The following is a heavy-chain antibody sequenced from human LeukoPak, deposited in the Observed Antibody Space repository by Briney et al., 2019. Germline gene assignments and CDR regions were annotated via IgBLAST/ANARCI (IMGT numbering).Heavy chain of an antibody. CDR2: IYHGGSS. J-gene: IGHJ4*02. CDR1: GGSISSGGYS. V-gene: IGHV4-30-2*01. CDR3: ARGAPHFDY. Sequence: SETLSLTCAVSGGSISSGGYSWSWIRQPPGKGLEWIGYIYHGGSSYYNPSLKSRVTISVDRSKNQFSLKLSSVTAADTAVYYCARGAPHFDYWGQGTLVTVSS.